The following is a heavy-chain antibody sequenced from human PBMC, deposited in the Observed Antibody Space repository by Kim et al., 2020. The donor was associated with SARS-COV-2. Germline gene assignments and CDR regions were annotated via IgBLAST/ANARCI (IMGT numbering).Heavy chain of an antibody. V-gene: IGHV1-18*01. Sequence: KLQGRVTMTTDTSTSTAYMELRSLRSDDTAVYYCARAVPGVVVVAATYDYWGQGTLVTVSS. CDR3: ARAVPGVVVVAATYDY. J-gene: IGHJ4*02. D-gene: IGHD2-15*01.